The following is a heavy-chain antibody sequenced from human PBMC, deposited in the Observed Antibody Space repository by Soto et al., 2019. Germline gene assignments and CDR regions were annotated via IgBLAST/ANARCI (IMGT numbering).Heavy chain of an antibody. D-gene: IGHD5-18*01. CDR1: GGTFSSYA. Sequence: ASVKVSCKASGGTFSSYAISWVRQAPGQGLEWMGGIIPIFGTANYAQKFQGRVTITADKSTSTAYMELSSLRSEDTAVYYCARGIPGYSYSLYWGQGTLVTVSS. V-gene: IGHV1-69*06. CDR2: IIPIFGTA. J-gene: IGHJ4*02. CDR3: ARGIPGYSYSLY.